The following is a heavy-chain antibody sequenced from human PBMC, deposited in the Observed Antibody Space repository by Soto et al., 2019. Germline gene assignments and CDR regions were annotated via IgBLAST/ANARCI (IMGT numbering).Heavy chain of an antibody. Sequence: ASVEVCCKASGYTFNSYDIKWVRQATGQGLEWMGWMNPNSGNTGYAQKFQGRVTMTRNTSISTAYMELSSLRSEDTAVYYCARAWGTPRDYWGQGTLVTVSS. CDR3: ARAWGTPRDY. D-gene: IGHD3-16*01. CDR2: MNPNSGNT. V-gene: IGHV1-8*01. CDR1: GYTFNSYD. J-gene: IGHJ4*02.